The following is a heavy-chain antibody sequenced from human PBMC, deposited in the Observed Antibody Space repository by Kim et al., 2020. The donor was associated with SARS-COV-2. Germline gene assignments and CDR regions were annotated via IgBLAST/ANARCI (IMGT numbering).Heavy chain of an antibody. D-gene: IGHD3-10*01. CDR3: ARDPDYYGPYYMDV. CDR2: MSHDGGNK. V-gene: IGHV3-30-3*01. J-gene: IGHJ6*03. CDR1: GFPFSSFA. Sequence: GGSLRLSCVASGFPFSSFAMHWVRQAPGKGLEWVTIMSHDGGNKFYADSVKGRFTVSRDNSKNTLYLQMNSLRAEDTAVYYCARDPDYYGPYYMDVWGKGTTVTVSS.